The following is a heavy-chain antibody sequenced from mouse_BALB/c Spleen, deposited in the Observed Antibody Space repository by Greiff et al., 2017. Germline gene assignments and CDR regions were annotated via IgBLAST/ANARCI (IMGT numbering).Heavy chain of an antibody. J-gene: IGHJ3*01. Sequence: EVKLVESGGGLVQPKGSLKLSCAASGFTFNTYAMNWVRQAPGKGLEWVARIRSKSNNYATYYADSVKDRFTISRDDSQSMLYLQMNNLKTEDTAMYYCVRHDHYYGGFAYWGQGTLVTVSA. CDR2: IRSKSNNYAT. CDR3: VRHDHYYGGFAY. V-gene: IGHV10-1*02. D-gene: IGHD1-1*01. CDR1: GFTFNTYA.